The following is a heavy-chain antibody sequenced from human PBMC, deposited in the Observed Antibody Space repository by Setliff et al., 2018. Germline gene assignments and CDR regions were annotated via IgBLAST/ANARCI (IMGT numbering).Heavy chain of an antibody. V-gene: IGHV3-48*01. CDR2: IGNHNSGTT. J-gene: IGHJ4*02. Sequence: GGSLRLSCAASGFSFTSYNMNWVRQAPGKGLEWISYIGNHNSGTTFYADSVKGRFTISRDNAKNSLYLQMNSLRAEDTAVYYCARSDGGSSGLDYWGQGTLVTVSS. CDR1: GFSFTSYN. D-gene: IGHD2-15*01. CDR3: ARSDGGSSGLDY.